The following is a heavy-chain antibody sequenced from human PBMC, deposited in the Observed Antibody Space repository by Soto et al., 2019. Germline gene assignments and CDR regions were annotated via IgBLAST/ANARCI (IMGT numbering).Heavy chain of an antibody. CDR2: IIPIFGTA. J-gene: IGHJ6*02. CDR3: ARDDPGIAAAGTDPYYYGMDV. CDR1: GGTFSSYA. D-gene: IGHD6-13*01. V-gene: IGHV1-69*01. Sequence: QVQLVQSGAEVKKPGSSVKVSCKASGGTFSSYAISWVRQAPGQGLEWMGGIIPIFGTANYAQKFQGRVTITADESTSTAYRELSSLRSEDTAVYYCARDDPGIAAAGTDPYYYGMDVWGQGTTVTVSS.